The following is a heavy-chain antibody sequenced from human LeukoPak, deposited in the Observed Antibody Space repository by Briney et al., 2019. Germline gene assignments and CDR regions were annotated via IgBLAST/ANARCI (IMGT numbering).Heavy chain of an antibody. CDR1: GVAISRGGYA. V-gene: IGHV4-30-2*05. CDR3: AREISGWSSGWYWYFDY. J-gene: IGHJ4*02. CDR2: IYHSGTT. Sequence: SETLSLTCAVSGVAISRGGYAWNWIRQPPGKGLEWIAYIYHSGTTYYNPSLKSRATISVDTSKNQFSLKLSSVTAADTAVYYCAREISGWSSGWYWYFDYWGQGTLVTVSS. D-gene: IGHD6-19*01.